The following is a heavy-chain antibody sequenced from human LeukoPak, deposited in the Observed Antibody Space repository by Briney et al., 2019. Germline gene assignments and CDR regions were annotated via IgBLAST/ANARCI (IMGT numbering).Heavy chain of an antibody. J-gene: IGHJ3*02. D-gene: IGHD3-10*01. V-gene: IGHV1-69*13. CDR1: GGTFSSYA. Sequence: ASVKVSCKASGGTFSSYAISWVRQAPGQGLEWMGGIIPIFGTANYAQKFQGRVTIAADESTSTAYMELSSLRSEDTAVYYCARERYYGSGSSNAFDIWGQGTMVTVSS. CDR3: ARERYYGSGSSNAFDI. CDR2: IIPIFGTA.